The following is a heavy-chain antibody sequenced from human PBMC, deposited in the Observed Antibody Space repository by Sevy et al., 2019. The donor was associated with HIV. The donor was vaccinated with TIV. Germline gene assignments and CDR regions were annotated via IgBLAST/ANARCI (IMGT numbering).Heavy chain of an antibody. CDR3: AREVGEYYDYVWGSYRSSHYFDY. J-gene: IGHJ4*02. Sequence: GGSLRLSCAASGFTFSSYAMHWVRQAPGKGLEWVAVISYDGSNKYYADSVKGRFTISRENSKNTLYLQMNSLRAEDRAVYECAREVGEYYDYVWGSYRSSHYFDYWGQGTLVTVSS. CDR2: ISYDGSNK. CDR1: GFTFSSYA. D-gene: IGHD3-16*02. V-gene: IGHV3-30-3*01.